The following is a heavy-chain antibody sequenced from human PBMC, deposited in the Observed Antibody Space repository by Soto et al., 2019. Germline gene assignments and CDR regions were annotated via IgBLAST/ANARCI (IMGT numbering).Heavy chain of an antibody. CDR3: ARDNFYYYYMDV. CDR1: GGSISSYY. Sequence: SETLSLTCTVSGGSISSYYWSWIRQPPGKGLEWIGYIYYSGSTNYNPSHKSRVTISVDTSKNQFSLKLSSVTAADKAVHYCARDNFYYYYMDVWGKGTTVTVSS. J-gene: IGHJ6*03. V-gene: IGHV4-59*01. CDR2: IYYSGST.